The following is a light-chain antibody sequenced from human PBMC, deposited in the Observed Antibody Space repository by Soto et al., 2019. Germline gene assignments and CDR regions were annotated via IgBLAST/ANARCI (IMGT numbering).Light chain of an antibody. J-gene: IGKJ4*01. CDR3: QQFNIYPLT. V-gene: IGKV1-9*01. Sequence: DIQLTQSPSFLSASVGDRVTITCRASQGIKDFLAWYQQKPGKAPKLLIYAASTLQAGVPTRFSGFASGTDFTLTINNLQPADSATYYCQQFNIYPLTFGGGTKVEIK. CDR1: QGIKDF. CDR2: AAS.